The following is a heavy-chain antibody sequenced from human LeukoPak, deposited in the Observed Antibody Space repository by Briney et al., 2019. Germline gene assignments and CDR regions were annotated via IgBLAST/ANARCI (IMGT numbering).Heavy chain of an antibody. D-gene: IGHD6-13*01. CDR3: ARDRKGKGSSWYVEDY. CDR2: INHSGST. CDR1: GGSFSGYY. Sequence: SETLSLTCAVYGGSFSGYYWSWIRQPPGKGLEWIGEINHSGSTNYNPSLKSRVTISVDTSKNQFSLELSSVTAADTAVYYCARDRKGKGSSWYVEDYWGQGTLVTVSS. V-gene: IGHV4-34*01. J-gene: IGHJ4*02.